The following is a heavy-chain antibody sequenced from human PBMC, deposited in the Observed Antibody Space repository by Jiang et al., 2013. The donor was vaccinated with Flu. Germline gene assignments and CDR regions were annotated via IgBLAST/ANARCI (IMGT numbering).Heavy chain of an antibody. CDR1: GFTFNDYA. V-gene: IGHV3-23*01. CDR2: ISHSATGT. Sequence: VQLLESGGGLLQPGGSLRLSCAASGFTFNDYAMTWVRRAPGKGMEWVSSISHSATGTYYADSVKGRFTISRDNSKNTLYLYMNRLRVEDTVLYFCARGRRSRGGXTSHPFAPRTRGQGTLVTV. D-gene: IGHD2-2*01. J-gene: IGHJ4*02. CDR3: ARGRRSRGGXTSHPFAPRT.